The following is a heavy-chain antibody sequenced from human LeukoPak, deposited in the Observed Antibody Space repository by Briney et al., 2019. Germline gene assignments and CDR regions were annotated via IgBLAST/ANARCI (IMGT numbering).Heavy chain of an antibody. CDR1: GYTFTSYG. V-gene: IGHV1-18*01. CDR2: INPYNGNA. D-gene: IGHD6-13*01. J-gene: IGHJ4*02. Sequence: ASVKVSCKASGYTFTSYGISWVRQAPGQGLEWMGWINPYNGNANYAQKLQGRVTMTTDTSTSTAYMELRSLRSDDTAVYYCARVAAADYFDYWGQGTLVTVSS. CDR3: ARVAAADYFDY.